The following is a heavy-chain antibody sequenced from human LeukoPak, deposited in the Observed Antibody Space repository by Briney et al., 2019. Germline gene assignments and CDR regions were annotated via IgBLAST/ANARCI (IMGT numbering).Heavy chain of an antibody. CDR3: ARTLWFGELGMNYFDY. CDR1: GFTFSSYE. J-gene: IGHJ4*02. V-gene: IGHV3-48*03. Sequence: GGSLRLSCAASGFTFSSYEMNWVRQAPGKGLEWVSYISSSGSTIYYADSVKGRFTISRDNAKNSLYLQMNSLRAEDTAVYYCARTLWFGELGMNYFDYWGQGTLVTVSS. CDR2: ISSSGSTI. D-gene: IGHD3-10*01.